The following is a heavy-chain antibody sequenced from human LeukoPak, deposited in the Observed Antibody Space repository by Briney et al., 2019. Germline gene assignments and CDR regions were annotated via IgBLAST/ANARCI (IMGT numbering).Heavy chain of an antibody. CDR3: AKGPHWQWLFAWFDP. CDR1: GFTFSSYA. D-gene: IGHD6-19*01. V-gene: IGHV3-30-3*01. Sequence: GGSLRLSCAASGFTFSSYAMHWVRQAPGKGLEWVAVISYDGSNKYYADSVKGRFTISRDNSKNTLYLQMNSLRAEDTAVYYCAKGPHWQWLFAWFDPWGQGTLVTVSS. J-gene: IGHJ5*02. CDR2: ISYDGSNK.